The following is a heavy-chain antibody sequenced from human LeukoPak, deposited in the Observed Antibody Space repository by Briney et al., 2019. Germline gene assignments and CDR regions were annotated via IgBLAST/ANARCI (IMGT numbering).Heavy chain of an antibody. CDR3: VRIPHNANFPNWFDP. CDR1: GFTFSSST. V-gene: IGHV3-21*01. D-gene: IGHD4/OR15-4a*01. Sequence: PGGSLRLSCAASGFTFSSSTMNWVRRAPGKGLEWVSSVSSTSNYIYYADSVRGRFTISRDNAKNSLYLQMNSLRAEDTAVYYCVRIPHNANFPNWFDPWGQGTLVTVSS. J-gene: IGHJ5*02. CDR2: VSSTSNYI.